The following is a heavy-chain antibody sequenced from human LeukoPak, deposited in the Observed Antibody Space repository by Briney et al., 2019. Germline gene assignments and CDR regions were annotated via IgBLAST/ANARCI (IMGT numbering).Heavy chain of an antibody. CDR2: ISGSGGST. CDR3: AKDGRIAAAGTGPLVLRYFDY. V-gene: IGHV3-23*01. D-gene: IGHD6-13*01. CDR1: GFTFSSYA. Sequence: PGGSLRLSCAASGFTFSSYAMSWVRQAPGKGLEWVSAISGSGGSTYYADSVKGRFTISRDNSKNTLYLQMNSLRAEDTALYYCAKDGRIAAAGTGPLVLRYFDYWGQGTLVTVSS. J-gene: IGHJ4*02.